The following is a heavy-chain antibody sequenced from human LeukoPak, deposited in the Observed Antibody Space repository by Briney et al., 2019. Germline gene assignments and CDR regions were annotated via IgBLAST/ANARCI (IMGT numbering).Heavy chain of an antibody. CDR1: GYTFSNYG. CDR2: ISSSGSTI. CDR3: AREYSSAWYAGRGLFDY. Sequence: GGSLRLSCSASGYTFSNYGMNWVRQAPGKGLEWLSYISSSGSTIKYADSVKGRVTISRDNAKNSLYLQMNSLRAEDTAIYYCAREYSSAWYAGRGLFDYWGQGTLVTVSS. V-gene: IGHV3-48*03. D-gene: IGHD6-13*01. J-gene: IGHJ4*02.